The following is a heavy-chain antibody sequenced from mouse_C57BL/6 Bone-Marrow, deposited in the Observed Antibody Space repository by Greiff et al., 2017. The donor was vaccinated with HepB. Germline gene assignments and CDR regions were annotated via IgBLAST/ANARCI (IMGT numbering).Heavy chain of an antibody. Sequence: EVMLVESEGGLVQPGSSMKLSCTASGFTFSDYYMAWVRQVPEKGLEWVANINYDGSSTYYLDSLKSRFIISRDNAKNILYLQMSSMKTEDTATYYWARDGGYYVFDYWGQGTTLTVSS. CDR1: GFTFSDYY. D-gene: IGHD2-3*01. J-gene: IGHJ2*01. CDR2: INYDGSST. CDR3: ARDGGYYVFDY. V-gene: IGHV5-16*01.